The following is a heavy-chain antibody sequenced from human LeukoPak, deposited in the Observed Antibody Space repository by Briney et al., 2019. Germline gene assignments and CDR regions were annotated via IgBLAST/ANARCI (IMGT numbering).Heavy chain of an antibody. D-gene: IGHD3-22*01. Sequence: PGGSLRLSCAASGFTFSSYAMHWVRQAPGKGLEWVAVISYDGSNKYYADSVKGRFTISRDNSKNTLYLQVNSLRAEDTAVYYCARAVAMIVVVILDYWGQGTLVTVSS. V-gene: IGHV3-30-3*01. CDR1: GFTFSSYA. J-gene: IGHJ4*02. CDR3: ARAVAMIVVVILDY. CDR2: ISYDGSNK.